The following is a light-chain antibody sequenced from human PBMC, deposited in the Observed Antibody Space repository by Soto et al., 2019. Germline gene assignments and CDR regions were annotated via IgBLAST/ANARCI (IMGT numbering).Light chain of an antibody. Sequence: EVVMTQSPATLSGSPGERATLSCRASQSVNNKLAWYQQKAGQAPRLLIFGASTRAIGTPARFSGSGSGTEFTLTISSLQSEDFEVYYCKKDNIWPPTFGQGTKVEI. CDR2: GAS. CDR1: QSVNNK. J-gene: IGKJ1*01. V-gene: IGKV3-15*01. CDR3: KKDNIWPPT.